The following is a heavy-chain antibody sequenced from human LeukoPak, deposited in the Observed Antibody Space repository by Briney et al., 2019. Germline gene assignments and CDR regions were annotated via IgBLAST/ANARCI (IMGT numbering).Heavy chain of an antibody. CDR1: GFTFSSYD. Sequence: PGGSLRLSCAASGFTFSSYDMHWVRQATGKGLEWVSAIGTAGDTYYPGSVKGRFTISRENAKNPLYLQMNSLRAGDTAVYYCARGSSGSLSDPFDYWGQGTLVTVSS. V-gene: IGHV3-13*01. CDR3: ARGSSGSLSDPFDY. D-gene: IGHD1-26*01. J-gene: IGHJ4*02. CDR2: IGTAGDT.